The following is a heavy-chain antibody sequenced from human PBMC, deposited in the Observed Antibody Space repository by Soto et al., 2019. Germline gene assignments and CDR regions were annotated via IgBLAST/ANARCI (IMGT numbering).Heavy chain of an antibody. CDR1: GYTFTSYG. CDR3: ARDCITMVPGHYYYYYGMDA. CDR2: ISAYNGNT. Sequence: QVQLVQSGAEVKKPGASVKVSCKASGYTFTSYGISWVRQAPGQGLEWMGWISAYNGNTNYAQKLQGRVTMTTDTSTSTAYMELRSLRSDDTAVYYCARDCITMVPGHYYYYYGMDAWGQGTTVTVSS. D-gene: IGHD3-10*01. J-gene: IGHJ6*02. V-gene: IGHV1-18*01.